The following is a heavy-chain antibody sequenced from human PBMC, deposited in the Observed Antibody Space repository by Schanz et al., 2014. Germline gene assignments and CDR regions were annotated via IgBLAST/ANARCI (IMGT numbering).Heavy chain of an antibody. CDR1: GFTFSNHA. CDR2: ISGSGVIT. V-gene: IGHV3-23*04. J-gene: IGHJ4*02. CDR3: AKYRYSVFDFDY. D-gene: IGHD3-16*02. Sequence: EVQLVESGGGLVKPGGSLRLSCAASGFTFSNHAMSWVRQAPGKGLEWVSGISGSGVITYYEDSVKGRFTISRDNSKNTLYLQMNSLRAEDTAIYYCAKYRYSVFDFDYWGQGTLVTVSS.